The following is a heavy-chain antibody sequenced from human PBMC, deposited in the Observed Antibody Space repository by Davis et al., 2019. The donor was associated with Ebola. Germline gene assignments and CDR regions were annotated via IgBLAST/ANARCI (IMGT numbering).Heavy chain of an antibody. V-gene: IGHV4-4*02. Sequence: SETLSLTCAVSGGSISSSNWWSWVRQPPGKGLEWIGEIYHSGSTNYNPSLKSRVTISVDKSKNQFSLKLSSVTAADTAVYYCARDYGDGDYYYYYGMDVWGQGTTVTVSS. D-gene: IGHD4-17*01. CDR1: GGSISSSNW. CDR2: IYHSGST. J-gene: IGHJ6*02. CDR3: ARDYGDGDYYYYYGMDV.